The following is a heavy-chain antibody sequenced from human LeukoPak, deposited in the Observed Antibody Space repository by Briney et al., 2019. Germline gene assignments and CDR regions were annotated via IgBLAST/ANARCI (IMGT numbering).Heavy chain of an antibody. CDR1: GGSFSGYY. CDR3: VTYYFDSSGPKKNY. J-gene: IGHJ4*02. D-gene: IGHD3-22*01. CDR2: INHSGST. Sequence: SETLSLTCAVYGGSFSGYYWSWIRQPPGKGLEWIGEINHSGSTNYNPSLQSRVTISVDTSKKQFSLKLSSVTAADTAVYYCVTYYFDSSGPKKNYWGQGTLVTVSS. V-gene: IGHV4-34*01.